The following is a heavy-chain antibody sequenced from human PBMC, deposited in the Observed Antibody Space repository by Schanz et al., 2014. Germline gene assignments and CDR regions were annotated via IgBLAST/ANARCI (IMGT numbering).Heavy chain of an antibody. D-gene: IGHD5-18*01. Sequence: QVQLQESGPGLVKPSETLILTCNVSAGSINSGPYSWSWVRPHPGKDLEWIGGIHHIGSTYHNPSLGSRLTMSLDTSRNLFSLRLTSVSAADTAVYYCARARGYNYGLFDYWGLGTLVTVSS. CDR2: IHHIGST. CDR1: AGSINSGPYS. V-gene: IGHV4-31*03. J-gene: IGHJ4*01. CDR3: ARARGYNYGLFDY.